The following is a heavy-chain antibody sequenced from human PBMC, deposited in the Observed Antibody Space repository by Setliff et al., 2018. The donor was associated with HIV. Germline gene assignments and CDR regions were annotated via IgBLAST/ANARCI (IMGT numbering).Heavy chain of an antibody. J-gene: IGHJ5*02. CDR2: IYNTETT. V-gene: IGHV4-39*07. CDR3: ARGGTSSNWFDP. CDR1: GGSISSSSYY. D-gene: IGHD2-2*01. Sequence: SETLSLTCTVSGGSISSSSYYWGWIRQPPGKGLEWIGFIYNTETTNYNPSLKSRVTISLDTSKNQFSLKLTSLTAADTAVYYCARGGTSSNWFDPWGQGTLVTVSS.